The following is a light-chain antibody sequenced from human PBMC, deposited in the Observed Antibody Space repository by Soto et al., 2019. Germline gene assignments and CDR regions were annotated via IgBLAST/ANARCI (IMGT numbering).Light chain of an antibody. CDR3: SSYGSTSTRYV. V-gene: IGLV2-14*01. CDR2: EVS. Sequence: QSALTQPASVSGSPGQSITISCTGTNSDVGGYNYVSWYQQHPGKAPKLMIYEVSNRPSGVSNRFSGSKSANTASLTISGLQAEDEADYFCSSYGSTSTRYVFGTGTKLTVL. CDR1: NSDVGGYNY. J-gene: IGLJ1*01.